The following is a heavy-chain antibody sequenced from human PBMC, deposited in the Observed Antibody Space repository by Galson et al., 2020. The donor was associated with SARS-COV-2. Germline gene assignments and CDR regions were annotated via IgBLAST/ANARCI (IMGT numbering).Heavy chain of an antibody. V-gene: IGHV5-51*01. Sequence: GESLKISCKGSGYSFNSYWIGWVRQMPGKGLEGMGINHPGDPDTRYSPSFQGQVTLPADKSINTAYLQWSSLKASDTAMYYCARRVRWLQFGIQHAFDIWSQGTMVTVSS. CDR3: ARRVRWLQFGIQHAFDI. CDR1: GYSFNSYW. J-gene: IGHJ3*02. D-gene: IGHD5-12*01. CDR2: NHPGDPDT.